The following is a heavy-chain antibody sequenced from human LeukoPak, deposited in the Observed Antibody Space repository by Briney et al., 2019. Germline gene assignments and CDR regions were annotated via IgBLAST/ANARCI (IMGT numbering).Heavy chain of an antibody. J-gene: IGHJ4*02. D-gene: IGHD4-23*01. CDR2: IKSDGSGT. CDR1: GFTFSCYC. V-gene: IGHV3-74*01. CDR3: STDDYGGDFAS. Sequence: GGSLRLSCAASGFTFSCYCMHWVRQAPGKGLVCVASIKSDGSGTSYADSVRGRFTISRDNSKNTLHLQMNSLRDEDTAMYYCSTDDYGGDFASWCQGTLVTVSS.